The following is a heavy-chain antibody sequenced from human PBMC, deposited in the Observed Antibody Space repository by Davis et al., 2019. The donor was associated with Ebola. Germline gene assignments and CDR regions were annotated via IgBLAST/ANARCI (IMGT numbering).Heavy chain of an antibody. V-gene: IGHV4-4*02. CDR3: ARDLLGGYDPFDY. CDR1: GGSISSSNW. CDR2: IYHSGST. D-gene: IGHD5-12*01. Sequence: PSETLSLTCAVSGGSISSSNWWSWVRQPPGKGLEWIGEIYHSGSTNYNPSLKSRVTISVDKSKNQFSLKLSSVTAADTAVYYCARDLLGGYDPFDYWGQGTLVTVSS. J-gene: IGHJ4*02.